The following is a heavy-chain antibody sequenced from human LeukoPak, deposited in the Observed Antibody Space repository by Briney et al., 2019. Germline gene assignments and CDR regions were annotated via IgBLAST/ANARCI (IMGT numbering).Heavy chain of an antibody. CDR1: GGSFSGYY. CDR2: INHSGST. CDR3: AGDLVVGSHYDIFDI. V-gene: IGHV4-34*01. Sequence: PSETLSLTCAVYGGSFSGYYWSWIRQPPGKGLEWIGEINHSGSTNYNPSLKSRVTISVDTSKNQFSLKLSSVTAADTAVYYCAGDLVVGSHYDIFDIWGQGTMVTVSS. D-gene: IGHD2-8*02. J-gene: IGHJ3*02.